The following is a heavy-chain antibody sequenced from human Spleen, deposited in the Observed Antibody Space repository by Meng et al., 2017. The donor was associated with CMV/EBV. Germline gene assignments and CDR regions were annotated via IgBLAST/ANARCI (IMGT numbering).Heavy chain of an antibody. V-gene: IGHV4-34*01. CDR2: INHGGGT. CDR1: GGSFSDYY. J-gene: IGHJ3*02. D-gene: IGHD3-16*01. CDR3: ARDYDTDAFDI. Sequence: SETLSLTCAVYGGSFSDYYWNWIRQPPGKGLEWIGEINHGGGTNYNPSLKSRVTISVDTSKNQFSLRLSSVTAADTAVYYCARDYDTDAFDIWGQGTMVTVSS.